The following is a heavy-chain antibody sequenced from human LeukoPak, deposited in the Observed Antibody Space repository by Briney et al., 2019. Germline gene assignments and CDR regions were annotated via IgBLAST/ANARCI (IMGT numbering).Heavy chain of an antibody. Sequence: GGSLRLSCSASGFTFSSYAMHWVRQAPGKGLEYVSAISSNGGSTYYADSVKGRFTISRDNSKNTLYLQMNSLRAEDTAVYYCARRSSGSPPYYFGYWGQGTLVTVSS. J-gene: IGHJ4*02. CDR1: GFTFSSYA. D-gene: IGHD1-26*01. CDR3: ARRSSGSPPYYFGY. CDR2: ISSNGGST. V-gene: IGHV3-64*04.